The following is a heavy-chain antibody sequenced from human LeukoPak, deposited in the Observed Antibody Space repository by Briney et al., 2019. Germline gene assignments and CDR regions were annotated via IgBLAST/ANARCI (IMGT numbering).Heavy chain of an antibody. CDR3: ARLGPSEDYFDY. Sequence: PGGSLRLSCAASGFTFSNYWMSWVRQAPGKGLEWVANIKQDGSEKYYVDSVKGRFTISRDNAKNSLCLQMNSLRAEDTAVYYCARLGPSEDYFDYWGQGTLVSVSS. V-gene: IGHV3-7*03. CDR2: IKQDGSEK. CDR1: GFTFSNYW. J-gene: IGHJ4*02.